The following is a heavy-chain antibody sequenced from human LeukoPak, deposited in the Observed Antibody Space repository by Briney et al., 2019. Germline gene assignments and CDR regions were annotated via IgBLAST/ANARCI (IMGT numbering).Heavy chain of an antibody. CDR3: ARGYCSSTRCHNWFDP. D-gene: IGHD2-2*01. J-gene: IGHJ5*02. CDR1: GGSISSYY. CDR2: IYTSGST. Sequence: PSETLSLTCTVSGGSISSYYWSWIRQPAGKGLEWIERIYTSGSTNYNPSLKSRVTMSVDTSKNQFSLKLSSVIAADTAVYYCARGYCSSTRCHNWFDPWGQGTLVTVSS. V-gene: IGHV4-4*07.